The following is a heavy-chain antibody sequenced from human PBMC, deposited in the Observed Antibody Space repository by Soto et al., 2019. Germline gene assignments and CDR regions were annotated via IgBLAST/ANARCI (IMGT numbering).Heavy chain of an antibody. D-gene: IGHD6-13*01. Sequence: SVKVSCKASGGTFSSYAISWVRQAPGQGLEWMGGIIPIFGTANYAQKFQGRVMITADESTSTAHMELSSLRSEDTAVYYCARGPKYSSSWYPPNYYYYGMDVWGQGTTVTVSS. CDR1: GGTFSSYA. CDR2: IIPIFGTA. CDR3: ARGPKYSSSWYPPNYYYYGMDV. J-gene: IGHJ6*02. V-gene: IGHV1-69*13.